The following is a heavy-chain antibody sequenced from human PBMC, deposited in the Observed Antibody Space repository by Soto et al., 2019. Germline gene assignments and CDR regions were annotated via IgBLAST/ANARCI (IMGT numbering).Heavy chain of an antibody. J-gene: IGHJ6*02. D-gene: IGHD2-15*01. Sequence: GESLKISCKGSGYSFTSYWIGWGRQLPGKGLEWMGIIYPGDSDTRYSPSFQGQVTISADKSISTAYLQWSSLKASDTAMYYCARDIPVSTGYYYCGMDVWGQGTTGTVSS. CDR1: GYSFTSYW. V-gene: IGHV5-51*01. CDR3: ARDIPVSTGYYYCGMDV. CDR2: IYPGDSDT.